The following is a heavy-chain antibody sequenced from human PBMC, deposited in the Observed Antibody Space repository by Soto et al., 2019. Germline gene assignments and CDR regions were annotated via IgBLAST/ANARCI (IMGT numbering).Heavy chain of an antibody. CDR3: ARGEGSGSNALGD. CDR2: IQGGGSI. V-gene: IGHV3-66*01. D-gene: IGHD3-10*01. Sequence: EVLLDESGGGFVQPGGSLRLSCAASGFTVSNNYMNWVRQAPGKGLEWVSVIQGGGSISYADYVMDRFTISRDSSKNTVFLDMNRLRPEDTAVYFCARGEGSGSNALGDWGQGTLVTVSS. CDR1: GFTVSNNY. J-gene: IGHJ4*02.